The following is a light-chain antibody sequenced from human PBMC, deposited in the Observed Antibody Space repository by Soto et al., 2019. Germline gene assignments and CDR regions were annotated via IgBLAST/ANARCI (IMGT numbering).Light chain of an antibody. J-gene: IGLJ3*02. Sequence: QSALTQPASVSGSPGQSITISCTGTSSDVGGYNYVSWYQQHPGKAPKLMIFEVSNRPSGLSNRFSASKSGNTASLTISGLQAEDEADYYCSSYTSSSTRVFGGGTKVTVL. CDR2: EVS. V-gene: IGLV2-14*01. CDR3: SSYTSSSTRV. CDR1: SSDVGGYNY.